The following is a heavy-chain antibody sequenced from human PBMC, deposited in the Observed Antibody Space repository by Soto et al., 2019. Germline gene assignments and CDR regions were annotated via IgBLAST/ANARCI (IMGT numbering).Heavy chain of an antibody. J-gene: IGHJ4*02. CDR2: ISGSGGST. CDR3: ARRSSGWYFDY. D-gene: IGHD6-19*01. V-gene: IGHV3-23*01. Sequence: EVQLLESGGGLVQPGESLRLSCAASGFTFISYAMSWVRQAPGKGLEWVSAISGSGGSTYYADSVKGRFTISRDNSKNTLYLQMNSLRAEDTAVYYCARRSSGWYFDYWGQGTLVTVSS. CDR1: GFTFISYA.